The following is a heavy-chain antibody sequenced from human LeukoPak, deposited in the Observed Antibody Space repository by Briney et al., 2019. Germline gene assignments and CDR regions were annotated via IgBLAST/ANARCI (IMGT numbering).Heavy chain of an antibody. CDR3: AREYSYGPRGFDY. CDR2: ISGSGGST. V-gene: IGHV3-23*01. CDR1: GFTFSSYA. D-gene: IGHD5-18*01. J-gene: IGHJ4*02. Sequence: GSLRLSCAASGFTFSSYAMSWVRQAPGKGLEWVSAISGSGGSTYYADSVKGRFTISRDNAKNTLYLQMNSLRAEDTAVYYCAREYSYGPRGFDYWGQGTLVTVSS.